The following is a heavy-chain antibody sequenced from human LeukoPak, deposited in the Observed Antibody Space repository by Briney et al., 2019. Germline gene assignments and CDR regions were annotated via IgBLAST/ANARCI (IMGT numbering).Heavy chain of an antibody. CDR3: ARVVGLTGYSSSWYSGYYYYMDV. Sequence: TGGSLRLSCAASGFTFSSYAMHWVRQAPGKGLEWVAVISYDGSNRYYADSVKGRFTISRDNSKNTLYLQMNSLRSEDTAVYYCARVVGLTGYSSSWYSGYYYYMDVWGKGTTVTVSS. J-gene: IGHJ6*03. D-gene: IGHD6-13*01. CDR2: ISYDGSNR. V-gene: IGHV3-30*04. CDR1: GFTFSSYA.